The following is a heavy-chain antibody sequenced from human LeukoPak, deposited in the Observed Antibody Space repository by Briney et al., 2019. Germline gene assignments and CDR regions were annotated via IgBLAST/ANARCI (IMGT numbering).Heavy chain of an antibody. CDR3: AVLRDIVVVVAATRDDAFDI. J-gene: IGHJ3*02. Sequence: SVKVSCKASGGTFSSYAISWVRQAPGQGLEWMGGIIPIFGTANYAQKFQGRVTITADESTSTAYMGLSSLRSEDTAVYYCAVLRDIVVVVAATRDDAFDIWGQGTMVTVSS. CDR1: GGTFSSYA. CDR2: IIPIFGTA. V-gene: IGHV1-69*13. D-gene: IGHD2-15*01.